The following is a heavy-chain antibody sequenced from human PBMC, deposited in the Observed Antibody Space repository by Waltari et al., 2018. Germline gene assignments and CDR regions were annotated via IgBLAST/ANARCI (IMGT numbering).Heavy chain of an antibody. D-gene: IGHD3-22*01. CDR1: GYTFTGYY. CDR3: ARGGYYYDSSGYYYTGDYYYGMDV. J-gene: IGHJ6*02. V-gene: IGHV1-2*06. Sequence: QVQLVQSGAEVKKPGASVKVSCKASGYTFTGYYMHWVRQAPGQGLEWMGRINPNSGGTNYAQKFQGRDTMTRDTSISTAYMELSRLRSDDTAVYYCARGGYYYDSSGYYYTGDYYYGMDVWGQGTTVTVSS. CDR2: INPNSGGT.